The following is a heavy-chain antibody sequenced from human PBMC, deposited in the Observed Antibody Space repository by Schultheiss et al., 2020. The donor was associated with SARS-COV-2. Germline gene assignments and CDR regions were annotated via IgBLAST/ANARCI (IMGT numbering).Heavy chain of an antibody. V-gene: IGHV4-59*08. CDR3: ARPDGDYALYGMDV. J-gene: IGHJ6*02. CDR2: FYSSGST. D-gene: IGHD4-17*01. Sequence: SETLSLTCAVSGGSISCYYWTWIRQPPRKRLEWIGSFYSSGSTNCNPSLKSRVTISIDTSKNQFSLKLGSVTAADTAVYYCARPDGDYALYGMDVWGQGTTVTVSS. CDR1: GGSISCYY.